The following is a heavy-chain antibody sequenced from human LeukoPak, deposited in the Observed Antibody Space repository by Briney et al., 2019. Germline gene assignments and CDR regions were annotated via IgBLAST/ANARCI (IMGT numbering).Heavy chain of an antibody. CDR1: RLTFNSNA. D-gene: IGHD3-22*01. CDR2: ISVSGGSE. CDR3: ASHAHDYDSSGYFDS. Sequence: GGSLRLSCVVSRLTFNSNAMYWVRQAPGKGLEWVSGISVSGGSEYYADSVKGRFSVSRDNSKYTVYLQMNSLRAEDTAVYFCASHAHDYDSSGYFDSWGQGALVTVSS. V-gene: IGHV3-23*01. J-gene: IGHJ4*02.